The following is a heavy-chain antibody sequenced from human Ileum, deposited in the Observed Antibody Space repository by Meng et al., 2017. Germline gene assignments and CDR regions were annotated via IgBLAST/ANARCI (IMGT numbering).Heavy chain of an antibody. Sequence: GQLRESGPGLVRPSWTLSLPCAVSSGSISSNTYWSWVRQPPGKGLEWIGQISHSGSAYYNPSLKSRVTMSVDKSKSQFSLMLTSVTAADTAIYYCARHGGYSQDFWGQGTLVTVSS. CDR2: ISHSGSA. CDR1: SGSISSNTY. V-gene: IGHV4-4*02. D-gene: IGHD4-23*01. J-gene: IGHJ4*02. CDR3: ARHGGYSQDF.